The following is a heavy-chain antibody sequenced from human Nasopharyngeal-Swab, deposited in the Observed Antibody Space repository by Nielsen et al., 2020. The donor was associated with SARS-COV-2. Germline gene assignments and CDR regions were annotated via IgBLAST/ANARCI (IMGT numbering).Heavy chain of an antibody. CDR3: ARDGHSNYYYYYYGMDV. V-gene: IGHV3-7*01. D-gene: IGHD4-11*01. J-gene: IGHJ6*02. CDR2: IKQDGSEK. Sequence: GESLKISCAASGFIFSSYWMSWVRQAPGKGLEWVANIKQDGSEKYYVDSVKGRFTISRDNAKNSLYLQMNSLRAEDTAVYYCARDGHSNYYYYYYGMDVWGQGTTVTVSS. CDR1: GFIFSSYW.